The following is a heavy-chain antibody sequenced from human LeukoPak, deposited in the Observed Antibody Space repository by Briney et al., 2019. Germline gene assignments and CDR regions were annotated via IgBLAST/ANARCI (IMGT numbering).Heavy chain of an antibody. D-gene: IGHD5-12*01. Sequence: GGSLRLSCAASGFTFSHYWVTWVRQAPGKGLEWVAQINQDGSEEYYMDSVKARFTISRDNAKNSVFLQMNSLRAEDTAVYYCVRDGGVSGYDLLDYWGQGTLVTVSS. CDR2: INQDGSEE. J-gene: IGHJ4*02. CDR1: GFTFSHYW. V-gene: IGHV3-7*01. CDR3: VRDGGVSGYDLLDY.